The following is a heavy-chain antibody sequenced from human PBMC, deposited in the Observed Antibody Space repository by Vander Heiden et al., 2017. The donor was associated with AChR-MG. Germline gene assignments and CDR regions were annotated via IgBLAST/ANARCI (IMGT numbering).Heavy chain of an antibody. Sequence: EVQLVESGGGLVQPGGSLRLSCAASGFTFSRYNMNGVRPGPGKGLEWVSYISSSSSTIYYADSVKGRFTLSRDNAKNSLFLQMDTLRAEDTAVYYCARYSGSYYVIDYWGQGTLVTVSS. CDR1: GFTFSRYN. V-gene: IGHV3-48*01. CDR3: ARYSGSYYVIDY. J-gene: IGHJ4*02. CDR2: ISSSSSTI. D-gene: IGHD1-26*01.